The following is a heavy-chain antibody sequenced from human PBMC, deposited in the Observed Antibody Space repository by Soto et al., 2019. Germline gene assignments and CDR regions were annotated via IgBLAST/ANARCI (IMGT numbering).Heavy chain of an antibody. CDR3: ARGPIVVVTADISEVHSSSSGMDA. Sequence: SETVSLTGAVYGGSLSGYYWSWIRQPPGKGLEWIGEINHSGSTNYNPSLKSRVTISVDTYKNQFSLKLSSVTAADTAVYYCARGPIVVVTADISEVHSSSSGMDARAQRTTVPVSS. D-gene: IGHD2-2*02. CDR1: GGSLSGYY. J-gene: IGHJ6*02. CDR2: INHSGST. V-gene: IGHV4-34*01.